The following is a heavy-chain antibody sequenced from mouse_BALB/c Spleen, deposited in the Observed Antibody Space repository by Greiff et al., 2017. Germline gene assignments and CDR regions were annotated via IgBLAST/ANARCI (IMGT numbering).Heavy chain of an antibody. CDR2: INPSNGGT. D-gene: IGHD1-1*01. CDR3: TRGNYYGSSHWYFDV. J-gene: IGHJ1*01. CDR1: GYTFTSYY. V-gene: IGHV1S81*02. Sequence: VKLVESGAELVKPGASVKLSCKASGYTFTSYYMYWVKQRPGQGLEWIGEINPSNGGTNFNEKFKSKATLTVDKSSSTAYMQLSSLTSEDSAVYYCTRGNYYGSSHWYFDVWGAGTTVTVSS.